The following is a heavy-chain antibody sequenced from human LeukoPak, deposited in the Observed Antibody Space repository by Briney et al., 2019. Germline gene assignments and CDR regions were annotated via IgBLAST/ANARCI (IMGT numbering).Heavy chain of an antibody. D-gene: IGHD4-23*01. Sequence: PSETLSLPCTVSGGSISSGSHQWGWFRQSPGKGLEWIGSIYDSRTIYYNPSLNSRVTISAVTSKNQFSLQLNSVTAADTAVYYCARHDGRSGGTMGALDSWGQGSLVTVSS. CDR3: ARHDGRSGGTMGALDS. J-gene: IGHJ4*02. CDR2: IYDSRTI. V-gene: IGHV4-39*01. CDR1: GGSISSGSHQ.